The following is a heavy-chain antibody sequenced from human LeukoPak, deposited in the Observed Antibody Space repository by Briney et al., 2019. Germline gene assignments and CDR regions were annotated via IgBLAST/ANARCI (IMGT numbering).Heavy chain of an antibody. CDR3: ARGVYGDYLEYFQH. J-gene: IGHJ1*01. V-gene: IGHV1-69*05. D-gene: IGHD4-17*01. Sequence: SVKVSCKASGRTFSSYGISWVRQAPGQGLEWMGGISPIFGTANYAQKFQGRVTITTDESTSTAYMELSSLRSEDTAVYYCARGVYGDYLEYFQHWGQGTLLTVSS. CDR2: ISPIFGTA. CDR1: GRTFSSYG.